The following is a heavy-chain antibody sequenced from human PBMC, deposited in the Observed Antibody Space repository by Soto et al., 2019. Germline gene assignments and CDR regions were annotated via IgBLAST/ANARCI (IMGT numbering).Heavy chain of an antibody. J-gene: IGHJ5*02. V-gene: IGHV1-18*01. CDR2: ISAYNGNT. D-gene: IGHD2-2*01. Sequence: ASVKVSCKASGYTFTSYGIIWVRQAPGQGLEWMGWISAYNGNTNYAQKLQGRVTMTTDTSTSTAYMELRSLRSDDTAVYYCARAIVVVPAAINWFDPWGQGTLVTVSS. CDR3: ARAIVVVPAAINWFDP. CDR1: GYTFTSYG.